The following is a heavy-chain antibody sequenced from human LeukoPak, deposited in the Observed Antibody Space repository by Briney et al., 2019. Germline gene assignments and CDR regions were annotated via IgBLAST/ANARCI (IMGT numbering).Heavy chain of an antibody. Sequence: GGSLRLSCAASGFTFSSYGMHWVRQAPGKGLEWVAVIWYDGSNKYYADSVKGRFTISRDNSENTLYLQMNSLRAEDTAVYYCARGSSGWFGVYGMDVWGQGTTVTVSS. D-gene: IGHD3-10*01. CDR2: IWYDGSNK. CDR1: GFTFSSYG. CDR3: ARGSSGWFGVYGMDV. J-gene: IGHJ6*02. V-gene: IGHV3-33*01.